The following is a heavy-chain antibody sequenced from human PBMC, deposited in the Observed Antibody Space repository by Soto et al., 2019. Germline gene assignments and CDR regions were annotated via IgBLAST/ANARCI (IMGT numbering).Heavy chain of an antibody. CDR2: VYDTGST. D-gene: IGHD3-10*01. CDR3: VRQGIGALHSLVDV. V-gene: IGHV4-59*08. Sequence: QVQLQQSGPGLVKPSETLSLTCTVSSGPSRSHNWGWIRQSPGRGLEWIGYVYDTGSTSYNPSLESRVTISADTSTNHISLTLSSVTAADTAVYYCVRQGIGALHSLVDVWGQGTTVSVSS. J-gene: IGHJ6*02. CDR1: SGPSRSHN.